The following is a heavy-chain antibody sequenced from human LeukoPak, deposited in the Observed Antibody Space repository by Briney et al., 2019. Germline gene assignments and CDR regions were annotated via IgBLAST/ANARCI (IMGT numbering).Heavy chain of an antibody. CDR3: ARDRPYSSGWYGWGVFDY. CDR1: GFTFSNFW. D-gene: IGHD6-19*01. J-gene: IGHJ4*02. Sequence: GGSLRLSCAASGFTFSNFWMHWVRQAPGKGLEWVSVIYSGGSTYYADSVKGRFTISRDNSKNTLYLQMNSLRAEDTAVYYCARDRPYSSGWYGWGVFDYWGQGTLVTVSS. CDR2: IYSGGST. V-gene: IGHV3-66*01.